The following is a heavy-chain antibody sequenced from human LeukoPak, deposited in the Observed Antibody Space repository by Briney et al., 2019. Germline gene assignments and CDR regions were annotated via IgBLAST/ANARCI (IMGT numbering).Heavy chain of an antibody. CDR3: ARSKQFDY. CDR2: ISYDGSNK. V-gene: IGHV3-30*04. CDR1: GFTFSSYA. J-gene: IGHJ4*02. Sequence: PGGSLRPSCAASGFTFSSYAMHWVRQAPGKGLEWVAVISYDGSNKYYADSVKGRFTISRDNSKNTLYLQMNSLRAEDTAVYYCARSKQFDYWGQGTLVTVSS.